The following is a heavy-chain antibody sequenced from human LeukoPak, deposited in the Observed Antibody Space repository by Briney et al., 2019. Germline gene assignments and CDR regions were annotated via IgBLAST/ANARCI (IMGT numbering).Heavy chain of an antibody. CDR1: GFTFITYA. CDR3: ARDRIAAAGTAYFQH. Sequence: GGSLRLSCAASGFTFITYAMSWVRQALGKGLEWVSAISGSGGSTYYADSVKGRFTIFRDNSKNTLFLQMNSLRAEDTAVYYCARDRIAAAGTAYFQHWGQGTLVTVSS. J-gene: IGHJ1*01. V-gene: IGHV3-23*01. D-gene: IGHD6-13*01. CDR2: ISGSGGST.